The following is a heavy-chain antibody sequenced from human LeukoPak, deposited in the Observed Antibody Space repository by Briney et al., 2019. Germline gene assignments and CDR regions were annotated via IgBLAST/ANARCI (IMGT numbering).Heavy chain of an antibody. V-gene: IGHV3-23*01. D-gene: IGHD3-22*01. J-gene: IGHJ4*02. CDR2: ISGSGGST. CDR3: ASPRPPPGSHYYDSSGYLN. CDR1: GFTFSSYA. Sequence: GGSLRLSCAASGFTFSSYAMSWVRQAPGKGLEWVSAISGSGGSTYYADSVKGRFTISRDNSKNTLYLQMNSLRAEDTAVYYCASPRPPPGSHYYDSSGYLNWGQGTLVTVSS.